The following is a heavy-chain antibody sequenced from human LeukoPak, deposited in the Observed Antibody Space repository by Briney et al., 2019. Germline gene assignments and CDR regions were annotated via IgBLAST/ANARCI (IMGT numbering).Heavy chain of an antibody. J-gene: IGHJ4*02. V-gene: IGHV3-15*01. D-gene: IGHD2-15*01. CDR3: TTRRQDGW. CDR1: GFTFSDAW. CDR2: IKSKSDGGTI. Sequence: GGSLRLSCVGSGFTFSDAWMSWVRQAPGKGLEWVGRIKSKSDGGTIDYAAPVKGRFTISRDDSRNTLYLRMNSLKTEDTAVYYCTTRRQDGWWGQGTLVTVS.